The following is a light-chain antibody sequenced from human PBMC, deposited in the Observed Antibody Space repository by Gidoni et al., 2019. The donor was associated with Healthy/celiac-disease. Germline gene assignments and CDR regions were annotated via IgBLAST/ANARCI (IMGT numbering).Light chain of an antibody. CDR2: DAS. CDR1: QSFSSY. CDR3: QQRSNWPGLT. Sequence: VLPQSPATLSLSPGERPTLSCRASQSFSSYLAWYQQKPGQAPRLLIYDASNRATGIPARFSGSGSWTDFTLTISSLEPEDFAVYYCQQRSNWPGLTFGGGTKVEIK. J-gene: IGKJ4*01. V-gene: IGKV3-11*01.